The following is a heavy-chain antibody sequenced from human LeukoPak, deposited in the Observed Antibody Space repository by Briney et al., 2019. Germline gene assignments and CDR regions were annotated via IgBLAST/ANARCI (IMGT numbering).Heavy chain of an antibody. J-gene: IGHJ4*02. D-gene: IGHD3-22*01. CDR1: GGSISSYY. CDR2: IYYSGST. V-gene: IGHV4-59*08. CDR3: ARLSHDSSGYYWEDYFDY. Sequence: SETLSLTCTVSGGSISSYYWSWIRQPPGKGLEWIGYIYYSGSTNYNPSLKSRVTTSVDTSKNQFSLKLSSVTAADTAVYYCARLSHDSSGYYWEDYFDYWGQGTLVTVSS.